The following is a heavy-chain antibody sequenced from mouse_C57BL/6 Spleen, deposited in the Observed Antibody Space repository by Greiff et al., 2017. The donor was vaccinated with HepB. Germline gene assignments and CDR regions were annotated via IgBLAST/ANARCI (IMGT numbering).Heavy chain of an antibody. CDR1: GYTFTSYW. CDR3: AARGGDYLKFDY. D-gene: IGHD2-4*01. J-gene: IGHJ2*01. Sequence: QVQLQQPGAELVRPGSSVKLSCKASGYTFTSYWMHWVKQRPIQGLEWIGNIDPSDSETHYNQKFKDKATLTVDKSSSTAYMQLSSLTSEDSAVYYCAARGGDYLKFDYWGQGTTLTVSS. CDR2: IDPSDSET. V-gene: IGHV1-52*01.